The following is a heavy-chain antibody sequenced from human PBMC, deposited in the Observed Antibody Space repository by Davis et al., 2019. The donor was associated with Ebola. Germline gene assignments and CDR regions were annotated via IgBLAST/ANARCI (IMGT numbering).Heavy chain of an antibody. CDR3: AREYYYDSSGYYGGGWFDP. Sequence: AASVKVSCKASGYTFTSYGISWVRQAPGQGLEWMGWISAYNGNTNYAQKLQGRVTMTTDTSTSTAYMGLRSLRSDDTAVYYCAREYYYDSSGYYGGGWFDPWGQGTLVTVSS. CDR1: GYTFTSYG. D-gene: IGHD3-22*01. J-gene: IGHJ5*02. CDR2: ISAYNGNT. V-gene: IGHV1-18*01.